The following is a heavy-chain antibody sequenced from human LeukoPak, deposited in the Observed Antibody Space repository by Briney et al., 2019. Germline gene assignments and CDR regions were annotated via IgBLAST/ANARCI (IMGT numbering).Heavy chain of an antibody. CDR2: INAGNGNT. Sequence: ASVKVSCKASGYTFTSYAMHWVRQAPGQRLEWMGWINAGNGNTKYSQKFQGRVTITTDESTSTAYMELSSLRSEDTAVYYCARDRGGSYSLDYMDVWGKGTTVTVSS. CDR3: ARDRGGSYSLDYMDV. J-gene: IGHJ6*03. V-gene: IGHV1-3*01. CDR1: GYTFTSYA. D-gene: IGHD1-26*01.